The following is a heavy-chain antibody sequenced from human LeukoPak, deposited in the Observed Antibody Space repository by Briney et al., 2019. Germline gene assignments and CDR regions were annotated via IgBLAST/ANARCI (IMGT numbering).Heavy chain of an antibody. CDR1: GYSFTSYW. J-gene: IGHJ4*02. CDR3: ARQYRYCSSTSCYAPDY. D-gene: IGHD2-2*01. CDR2: IYPGDSDT. V-gene: IGHV5-51*01. Sequence: GESLKIPCKGSGYSFTSYWIGWVRQMPGKGLEWMGIIYPGDSDTRYSPSFQGQVTISADKSISTAFLQWSSLKASDTAMYYCARQYRYCSSTSCYAPDYWGQGTLVTVSS.